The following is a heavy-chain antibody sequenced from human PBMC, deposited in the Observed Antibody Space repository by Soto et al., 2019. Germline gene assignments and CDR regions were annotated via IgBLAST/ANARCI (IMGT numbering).Heavy chain of an antibody. CDR1: GGTFSSYA. J-gene: IGHJ4*02. CDR2: IIPIFGTA. CDR3: ARGGGTGYHHISPYYFDY. D-gene: IGHD3-9*01. V-gene: IGHV1-69*01. Sequence: QVQLVQSGAEVKKPGSSVKVSCKASGGTFSSYAISWVRQAPGQGLEWMGGIIPIFGTANYAQKFQGRVTITADESTSTAYMELSSLRSEDTAVYYCARGGGTGYHHISPYYFDYWGQGTLVTVSS.